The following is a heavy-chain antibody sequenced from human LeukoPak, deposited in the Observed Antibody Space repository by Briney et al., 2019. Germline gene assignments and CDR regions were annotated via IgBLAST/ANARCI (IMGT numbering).Heavy chain of an antibody. CDR2: ISGSGGST. CDR1: GFTFSSYT. Sequence: GGSLRLSCAASGFTFSSYTMSWVRQAPGQGLEWVSAISGSGGSTYYADSVKGRFTISSDGSKNTLYLQMNSLRAEDTAVYYCAREVVVAASDYWGQGTLVTVSS. D-gene: IGHD2-15*01. J-gene: IGHJ4*02. CDR3: AREVVVAASDY. V-gene: IGHV3-23*01.